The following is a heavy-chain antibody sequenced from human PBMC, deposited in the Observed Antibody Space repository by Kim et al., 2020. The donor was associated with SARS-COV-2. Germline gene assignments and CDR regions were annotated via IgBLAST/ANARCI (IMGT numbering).Heavy chain of an antibody. CDR3: ATLRESSSSPFDY. D-gene: IGHD6-6*01. CDR2: IYPGNSDT. CDR1: GYTFTTYW. V-gene: IGHV5-51*01. Sequence: GESLKISCKTSGYTFTTYWIGWVRQMPGKGLEWMGSIYPGNSDTRYSPSFQGQVTISADKSISTAYLQWTSLQASDSVRYYCATLRESSSSPFDYWGQGTLVTVSS. J-gene: IGHJ4*02.